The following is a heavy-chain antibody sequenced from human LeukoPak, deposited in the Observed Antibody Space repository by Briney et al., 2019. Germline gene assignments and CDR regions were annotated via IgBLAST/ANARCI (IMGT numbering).Heavy chain of an antibody. Sequence: PSETLSLTCTVSGGSISSYCWSWIRQPPGEGLEWIGNIYYSGSTNYNPSLKSRVTISVDTSKNQFSLKLSSVTAADTAVYYCARATRSSGYYATFDYWGQGTLVTVSS. CDR2: IYYSGST. CDR3: ARATRSSGYYATFDY. J-gene: IGHJ4*02. CDR1: GGSISSYC. D-gene: IGHD3-22*01. V-gene: IGHV4-59*01.